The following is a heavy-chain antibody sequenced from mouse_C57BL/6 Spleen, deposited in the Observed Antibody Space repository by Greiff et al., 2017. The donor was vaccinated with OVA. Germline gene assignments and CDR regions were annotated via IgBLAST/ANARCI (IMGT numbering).Heavy chain of an antibody. Sequence: VQLQQSGPGLVQPSQSLSITCTVSGFSLTSYGVHWVRQSPGKGLEWLGVIWRGGSTAYNAAFMSRLSITKDNSTSQVFFKMNSLQADDTAIYYWAKASNYENGYFDVWGTGTTVTVSS. CDR3: AKASNYENGYFDV. CDR1: GFSLTSYG. CDR2: IWRGGST. D-gene: IGHD2-5*01. V-gene: IGHV2-5*01. J-gene: IGHJ1*03.